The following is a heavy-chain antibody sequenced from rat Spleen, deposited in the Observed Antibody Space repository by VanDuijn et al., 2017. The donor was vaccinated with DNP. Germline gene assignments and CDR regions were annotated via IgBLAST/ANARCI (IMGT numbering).Heavy chain of an antibody. D-gene: IGHD1-11*01. CDR1: GFIFSDYA. CDR3: ATGVYGGYEDWFAY. J-gene: IGHJ3*01. Sequence: EVQLVESGGDLVQPGRSLKISCAASGFIFSDYAMAWVRQAPGKGLEWVATISDDGSRTYYRDSVKGRFTISRDNAKNTQYLQMDSLRSEDTATYYCATGVYGGYEDWFAYWGQGTLVTVSS. V-gene: IGHV5S10*01. CDR2: ISDDGSRT.